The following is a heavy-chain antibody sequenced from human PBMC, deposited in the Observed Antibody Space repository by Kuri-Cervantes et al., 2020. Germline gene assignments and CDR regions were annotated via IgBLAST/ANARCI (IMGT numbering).Heavy chain of an antibody. J-gene: IGHJ6*02. Sequence: GESLKISCAASGFTFSSYGMHWVRQAPGKGLEWVAVISYDGSNKYYADSVKGRFTISRDNSKNTLYLQMNSLRAEDTAVYYCARDSYYYDSSGYYPPAGYYGMDVWGQGTTVTVSS. CDR1: GFTFSSYG. CDR3: ARDSYYYDSSGYYPPAGYYGMDV. V-gene: IGHV3-30*03. D-gene: IGHD3-22*01. CDR2: ISYDGSNK.